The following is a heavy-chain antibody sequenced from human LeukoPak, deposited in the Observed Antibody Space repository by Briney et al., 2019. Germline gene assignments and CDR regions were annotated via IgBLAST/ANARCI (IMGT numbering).Heavy chain of an antibody. J-gene: IGHJ4*02. Sequence: GGSLRLSCAASGFTFSSYWMSWVRQAPGKGLEWVANIKQDGSEKYYVDSVKGRFTISRDNAKNSLYLQMNSLRAEDTAVYYCARALPLPMVRGVIITTYFDYWGQGTLVTVSS. CDR2: IKQDGSEK. V-gene: IGHV3-7*01. CDR1: GFTFSSYW. CDR3: ARALPLPMVRGVIITTYFDY. D-gene: IGHD3-10*01.